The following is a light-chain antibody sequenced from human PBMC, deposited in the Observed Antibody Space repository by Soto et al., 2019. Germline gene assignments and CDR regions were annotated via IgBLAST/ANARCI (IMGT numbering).Light chain of an antibody. CDR2: GAS. Sequence: EIVMTQSPATLSVSPGESATLSCRASQSVRSNLAWYQQKPGQAPRLLIYGASTRATGIPARFSASESGTEFTLTISSLQSEDFVVYYCQQYDNWPPTFGQGTKVEVK. CDR1: QSVRSN. V-gene: IGKV3D-15*01. CDR3: QQYDNWPPT. J-gene: IGKJ1*01.